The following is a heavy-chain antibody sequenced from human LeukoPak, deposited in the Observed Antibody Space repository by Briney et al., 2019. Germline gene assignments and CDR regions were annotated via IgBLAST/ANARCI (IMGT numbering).Heavy chain of an antibody. CDR2: IRYDGSNK. V-gene: IGHV3-30*02. J-gene: IGHJ6*03. D-gene: IGHD5-12*01. CDR3: AKGGGYEAQYYYYYLDV. CDR1: GFTFSSYA. Sequence: GGSLRLSCAASGFTFSSYAMNWVRQAPGKGLEWVAFIRYDGSNKYYADSVKGRFTISRDNSKNTLYLQMKSLRAEDTAVYYCAKGGGYEAQYYYYYLDVWGKGTTVTISS.